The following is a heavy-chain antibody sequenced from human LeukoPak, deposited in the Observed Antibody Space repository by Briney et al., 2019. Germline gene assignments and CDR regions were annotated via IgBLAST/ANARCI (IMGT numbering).Heavy chain of an antibody. V-gene: IGHV3-53*01. CDR3: ARANRGWTYYYYGMDV. CDR1: GFTVSSNH. J-gene: IGHJ6*02. Sequence: GGSLRLSCAASGFTVSSNHMSWVRQAPGKGLEWVSVIYSGGSTYYADSVKGRFTISRDNSKNTLYLQMNSLRAEDTAVYYCARANRGWTYYYYGMDVWGQGTTVTVSS. D-gene: IGHD7-27*01. CDR2: IYSGGST.